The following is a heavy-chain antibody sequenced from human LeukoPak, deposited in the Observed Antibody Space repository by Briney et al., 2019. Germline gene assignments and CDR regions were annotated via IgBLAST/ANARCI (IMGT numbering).Heavy chain of an antibody. V-gene: IGHV3-33*01. CDR1: GFTLSRYG. D-gene: IGHD3-10*01. CDR2: IWSDENKK. J-gene: IGHJ4*02. CDR3: ATDRGGAPFDY. Sequence: PGGSLRLSCATSGFTLSRYGMHWVRQAPGKGLEWVAVIWSDENKKYYADSVKGRFTISRDNSKNTLYLQMNSLRAEDTAVYYCATDRGGAPFDYWGQGTLVTVSS.